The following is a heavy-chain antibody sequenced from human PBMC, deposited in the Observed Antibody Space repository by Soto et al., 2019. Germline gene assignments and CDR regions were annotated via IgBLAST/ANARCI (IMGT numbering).Heavy chain of an antibody. Sequence: DSLQSSCERSGGRVTIYWIGSARHIPVKGLEWMGRIDPSDSYTNYSPSFQGHVTISADKSISTAYLQWSSLKASDTAMYYCARTYCTNGVCYSDYYYGMDVWGQGTTVNVYS. CDR3: ARTYCTNGVCYSDYYYGMDV. CDR2: IDPSDSYT. V-gene: IGHV5-10-1*01. CDR1: GGRVTIYW. D-gene: IGHD2-8*01. J-gene: IGHJ6*02.